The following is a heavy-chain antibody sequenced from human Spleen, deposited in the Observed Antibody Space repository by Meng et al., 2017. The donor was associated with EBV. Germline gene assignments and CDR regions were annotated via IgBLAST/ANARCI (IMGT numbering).Heavy chain of an antibody. V-gene: IGHV4-34*01. CDR2: INHSGST. CDR1: GGSFSGYY. J-gene: IGHJ4*02. Sequence: QVRLQQWGAGLLKPSETLSLTCAVYGGSFSGYYWSWIRQPPGKGLEWIGEINHSGSTNYNPSLKSRVTISVDTSKNQFSLKLSSVTAADTAVYYCAGEMVTEYYFDYWGQGTLVTVSS. D-gene: IGHD5-24*01. CDR3: AGEMVTEYYFDY.